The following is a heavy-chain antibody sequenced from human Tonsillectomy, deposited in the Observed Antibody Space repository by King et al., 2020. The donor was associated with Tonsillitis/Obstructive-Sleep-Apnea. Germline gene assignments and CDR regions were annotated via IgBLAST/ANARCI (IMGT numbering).Heavy chain of an antibody. V-gene: IGHV1-69*01. CDR2: LVPIFGTA. J-gene: IGHJ4*02. Sequence: SGAAVKKPGSSVKVSCKAYGGTFSSYAISWVRQAPGQGLEWVGGLVPIFGTANYAQKFQDRVTITADESTSTAYLELSSLRSEDTAVYYCASAPSNDFWTGENYYFDYWGQGTLVTVSS. CDR1: GGTFSSYA. D-gene: IGHD3/OR15-3a*01. CDR3: ASAPSNDFWTGENYYFDY.